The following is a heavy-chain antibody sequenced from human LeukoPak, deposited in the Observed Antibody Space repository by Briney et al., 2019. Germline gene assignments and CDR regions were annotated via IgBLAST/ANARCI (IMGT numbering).Heavy chain of an antibody. CDR1: GFTFSSYW. CDR2: IKQDGSGK. CDR3: ARTQYCVNGVCQKTAYYFHY. V-gene: IGHV3-7*01. D-gene: IGHD2-8*01. Sequence: GGSLRLSCAASGFTFSSYWMSWVRQAPGKGLEWVANIKQDGSGKYYVDSAKGRFTISSDNAKNSLYLQVNSQRAEDTAVYYCARTQYCVNGVCQKTAYYFHYWGQGTLVTVSS. J-gene: IGHJ4*02.